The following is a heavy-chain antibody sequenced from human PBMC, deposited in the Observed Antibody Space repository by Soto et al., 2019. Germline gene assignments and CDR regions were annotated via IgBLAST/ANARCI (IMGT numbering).Heavy chain of an antibody. CDR1: GFTFSSYA. CDR2: ISHVGGGGP. CDR3: LAGTVY. J-gene: IGHJ4*02. V-gene: IGHV3-23*01. Sequence: GGSLRLSCAASGFTFSSYAMNWVRQAPGKGLEWVSTISHVGGGGPYYADSVKGRFTISRDRSKSTLYLQMNSLRAEDTAVYYCLAGTVYWGQGTLVTVSS. D-gene: IGHD6-19*01.